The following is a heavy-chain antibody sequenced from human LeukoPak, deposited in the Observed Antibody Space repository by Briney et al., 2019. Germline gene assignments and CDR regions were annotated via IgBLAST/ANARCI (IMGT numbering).Heavy chain of an antibody. J-gene: IGHJ4*02. V-gene: IGHV4-31*03. CDR2: IYYSGST. CDR1: GDSINSGFYY. Sequence: SETLSLTCTVSGDSINSGFYYWSWIRQHPGKGLEWIGYIYYSGSTYYNPSLKSRVTISVDTSKNQFSLKLSSVTAADTAVYYCARVQPVQVFFDYWGQGTLVTVSS. D-gene: IGHD1-1*01. CDR3: ARVQPVQVFFDY.